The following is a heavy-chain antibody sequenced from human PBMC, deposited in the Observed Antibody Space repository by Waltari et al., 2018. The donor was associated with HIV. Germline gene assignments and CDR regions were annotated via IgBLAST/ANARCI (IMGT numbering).Heavy chain of an antibody. V-gene: IGHV4-59*01. Sequence: QVQLQESGPGLVKPSETLSLTCTVSGGPIRGSSWRWIRQPPGKGRESSGYINSSGSTNYHPSVKSRVTISVDTAKNQFSLRLSSVTAAETAVYNCARLIYDGSSYVDFDCWGQGALVTVSS. CDR1: GGPIRGSS. CDR2: INSSGST. CDR3: ARLIYDGSSYVDFDC. D-gene: IGHD3-22*01. J-gene: IGHJ4*02.